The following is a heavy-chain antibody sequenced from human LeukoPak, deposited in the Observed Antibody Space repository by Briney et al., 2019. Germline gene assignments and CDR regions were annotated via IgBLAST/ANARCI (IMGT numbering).Heavy chain of an antibody. V-gene: IGHV5-51*01. CDR3: ARLTTLLSPNVDAFDI. Sequence: GESLKISCKGSGYSFTTYWVGWVRQMPGKGLELMGLIYPGDSDTRYSPSFQGQVTISADKSINTAHVQWSSLKASDSAMYYCARLTTLLSPNVDAFDIWGQGTLVTVSS. J-gene: IGHJ3*02. CDR1: GYSFTTYW. D-gene: IGHD2-15*01. CDR2: IYPGDSDT.